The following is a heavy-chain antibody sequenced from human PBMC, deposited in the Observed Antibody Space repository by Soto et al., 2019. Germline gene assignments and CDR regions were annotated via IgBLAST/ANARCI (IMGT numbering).Heavy chain of an antibody. D-gene: IGHD3-3*01. CDR3: SKRQTAGGFYAYDACDL. CDR2: ISGSGGTI. CDR1: GLTFETYT. J-gene: IGHJ3*01. Sequence: GGSLRLSCAASGLTFETYTMAWVRQTTGKGLKWVSRISGSGGTIYYADSVKGRFTISRDNSKNTLYLQMNSLRAEDTAVYYFSKRQTAGGFYAYDACDLWSQGTIVTVSS. V-gene: IGHV3-23*01.